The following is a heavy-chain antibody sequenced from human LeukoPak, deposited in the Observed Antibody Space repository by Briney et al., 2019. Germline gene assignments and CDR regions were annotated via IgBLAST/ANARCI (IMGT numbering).Heavy chain of an antibody. CDR3: ARAPSEIGGYYPEYFRH. V-gene: IGHV3-74*01. D-gene: IGHD3-22*01. CDR1: GFTFSSYW. CDR2: IKSDGST. Sequence: GGSLRLSCAASGFTFSSYWMHWVRQAPGRGLVWVSRIKSDGSTNYADSVKGRFTISRDNAKNTASLQMNSLRAEDTGVYYCARAPSEIGGYYPEYFRHWGQGTLVTVSS. J-gene: IGHJ1*01.